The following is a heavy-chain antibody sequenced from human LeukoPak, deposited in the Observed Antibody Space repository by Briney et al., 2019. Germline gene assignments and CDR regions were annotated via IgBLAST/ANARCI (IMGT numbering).Heavy chain of an antibody. CDR2: ISGSGGNT. V-gene: IGHV3-23*01. CDR1: GFTFGDYA. J-gene: IGHJ6*02. D-gene: IGHD3-10*01. Sequence: GGSLRLSCTASGFTFGDYALSWFRQAPGKGLECVSAISGSGGNTYYADSVKGRFTISRDNSKNMLYLQMNSLRAEDTAVYYCAKVSGRIQIWPQPFGDGMDVWGQGTTVTVSS. CDR3: AKVSGRIQIWPQPFGDGMDV.